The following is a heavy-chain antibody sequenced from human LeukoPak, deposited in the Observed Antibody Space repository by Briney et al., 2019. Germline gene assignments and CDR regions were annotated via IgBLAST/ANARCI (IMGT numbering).Heavy chain of an antibody. D-gene: IGHD6-13*01. CDR3: ARVAAAPFDI. CDR1: GGSISSYY. CDR2: IYYSGST. Sequence: SETLSLTCTVSGGSISSYYWSWIRQPPGKGLEWIGYIYYSGSTNYNPSLKSRVTISVDTSKNQFSLKLSSVTAADTAVYYCARVAAAPFDIWGQGTMVTVSS. V-gene: IGHV4-59*12. J-gene: IGHJ3*02.